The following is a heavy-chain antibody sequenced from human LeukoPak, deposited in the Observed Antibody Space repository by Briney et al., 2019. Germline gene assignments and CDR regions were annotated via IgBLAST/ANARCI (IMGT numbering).Heavy chain of an antibody. J-gene: IGHJ4*02. V-gene: IGHV3-7*04. D-gene: IGHD2-21*02. CDR2: IHPDGNEK. CDR3: ARGDDFSGDH. Sequence: PGGSLRLSCAASGFTFSTYWTSWVRQAPGKGLEWVANIHPDGNEKYHVDFVEGRFTISRGNTENSLYLQMNSLRPEDTAVYYCARGDDFSGDHWGQGTLVTVSS. CDR1: GFTFSTYW.